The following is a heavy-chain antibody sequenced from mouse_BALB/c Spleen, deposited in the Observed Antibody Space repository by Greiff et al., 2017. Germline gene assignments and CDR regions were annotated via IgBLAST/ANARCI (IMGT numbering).Heavy chain of an antibody. CDR1: GFTFTDYY. CDR3: ARDYYGSPHFDY. J-gene: IGHJ2*01. V-gene: IGHV7-3*02. CDR2: IRNKANGYTT. Sequence: EVQVVESGGGLVQPGGSLRLSCATSGFTFTDYYMSWVRQPPGKALEWLGFIRNKANGYTTEYSASVKGRFTISRDNSQSILYLQMNTLRAEYSATYYCARDYYGSPHFDYWGQGTTLTVSS. D-gene: IGHD1-1*01.